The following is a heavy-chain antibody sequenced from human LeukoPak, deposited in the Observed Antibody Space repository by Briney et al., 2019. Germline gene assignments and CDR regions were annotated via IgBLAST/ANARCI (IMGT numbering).Heavy chain of an antibody. Sequence: SVKVSCKASGGTFSSYAISWVRQAPGQGLEWMGRIIPILGIANYAQKFQGRVTITADKSTSTAYMELSSLRSEDTAVSYCARLDIVATEDFDYWGQGTLVTVSS. J-gene: IGHJ4*02. D-gene: IGHD5-12*01. CDR3: ARLDIVATEDFDY. V-gene: IGHV1-69*04. CDR1: GGTFSSYA. CDR2: IIPILGIA.